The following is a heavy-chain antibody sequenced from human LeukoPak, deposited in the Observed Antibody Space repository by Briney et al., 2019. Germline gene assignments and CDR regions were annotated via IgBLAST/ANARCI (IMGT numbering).Heavy chain of an antibody. CDR1: GYTFSDYY. CDR2: INPNNGDT. J-gene: IGHJ6*02. Sequence: ASVKVSCKASGYTFSDYYMHWVRQAPGQGAEWMGWINPNNGDTNYAQKFRGRVTLTRDTSLTTAYMQLSRLRSDDTAAYYCAGGITTRLFYYGMDVWGQGTTVTVSS. V-gene: IGHV1-2*02. D-gene: IGHD3-22*01. CDR3: AGGITTRLFYYGMDV.